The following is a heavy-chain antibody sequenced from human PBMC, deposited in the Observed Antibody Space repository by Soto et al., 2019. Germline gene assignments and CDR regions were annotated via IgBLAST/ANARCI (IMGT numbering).Heavy chain of an antibody. CDR2: ISGSGGST. V-gene: IGHV3-23*01. Sequence: EVQLLESGGGLVQPGGSLRLSCAASGFTFSSYAMSWVRQAPGKGMELVSAISGSGGSTYYADSVKGRFTISRYNCKKTLELFMNSLRDEDTAVYYCSKELEVAGDAFDIWGQGTMVTVSS. CDR3: SKELEVAGDAFDI. J-gene: IGHJ3*02. CDR1: GFTFSSYA. D-gene: IGHD6-19*01.